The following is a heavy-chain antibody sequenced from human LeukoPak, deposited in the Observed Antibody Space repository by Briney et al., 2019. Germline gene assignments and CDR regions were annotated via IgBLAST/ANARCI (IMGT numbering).Heavy chain of an antibody. CDR1: GFTFSSYS. J-gene: IGHJ4*02. CDR2: ISSSSSCI. CDR3: ARAFYDFLTGYPAYFDY. Sequence: PGGSLRLSCAASGFTFSSYSMNWVRQAPGKGLEWVSSISSSSSCIYYADSVKGRFTISRDNAKNSLYLQMNSLRAEDTAVYYCARAFYDFLTGYPAYFDYWGQGTLVTVSS. V-gene: IGHV3-21*01. D-gene: IGHD3-9*01.